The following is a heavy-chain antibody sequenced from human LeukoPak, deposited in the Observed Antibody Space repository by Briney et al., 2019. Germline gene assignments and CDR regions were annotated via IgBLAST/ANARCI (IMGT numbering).Heavy chain of an antibody. CDR3: ARDWSGYSSSYLDY. V-gene: IGHV3-30-3*01. D-gene: IGHD6-13*01. CDR2: ISYDGSNK. CDR1: GFTFSSYA. J-gene: IGHJ4*02. Sequence: GGSLRLSCAASGFTFSSYAMHWVRQAPGKGLEWVAVISYDGSNKYYADSVKGRFTISRDNSKNTPYLQMNSLRAEDTAVYYCARDWSGYSSSYLDYWGQGTLVTVSS.